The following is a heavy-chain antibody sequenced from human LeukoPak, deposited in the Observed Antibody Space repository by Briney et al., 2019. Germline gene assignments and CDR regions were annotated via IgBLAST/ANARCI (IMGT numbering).Heavy chain of an antibody. CDR2: IYYSGST. CDR3: ARALLSDIAAAGTQWFDP. J-gene: IGHJ5*02. V-gene: IGHV4-39*07. Sequence: SETLSLTCTVSGGSISSSSYYWGWIRQPPGKGLEWIGSIYYSGSTYYNPSLKSRVTISVDTSKNQFSLKLSSVTAADTAVYYCARALLSDIAAAGTQWFDPWGQGTLVTVSS. D-gene: IGHD6-13*01. CDR1: GGSISSSSYY.